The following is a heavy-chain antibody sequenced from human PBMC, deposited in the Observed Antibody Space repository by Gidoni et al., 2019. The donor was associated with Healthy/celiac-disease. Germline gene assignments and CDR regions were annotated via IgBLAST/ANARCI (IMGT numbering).Heavy chain of an antibody. CDR3: AKGGCSSTSCPMDY. D-gene: IGHD2-2*01. CDR2: ISGSGGST. V-gene: IGHV3-23*01. Sequence: EVQLLESGGGLVQPGGSLRLSCAASGFIFSSYAMSWVRQAPGKGLEWVPAISGSGGSTYYADSVKGRFTISRDNSKNTLYLQMNSLRAEDTAVYYCAKGGCSSTSCPMDYWGQGTLVTVSS. CDR1: GFIFSSYA. J-gene: IGHJ4*02.